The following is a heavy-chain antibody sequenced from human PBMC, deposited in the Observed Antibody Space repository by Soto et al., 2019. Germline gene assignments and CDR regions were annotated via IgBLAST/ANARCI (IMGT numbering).Heavy chain of an antibody. CDR3: VREPWGFSGTWYDY. D-gene: IGHD6-13*01. CDR2: INHDGSRT. Sequence: GGSLRLSCAASKFSFNNYWMHWVRQVPGKGPVWFSRINHDGSRTEYADSVKGRFTISRDNTKNTLYLQMNSLRVDDTAMYYCVREPWGFSGTWYDYWGQGTLVTVSS. CDR1: KFSFNNYW. V-gene: IGHV3-74*03. J-gene: IGHJ4*02.